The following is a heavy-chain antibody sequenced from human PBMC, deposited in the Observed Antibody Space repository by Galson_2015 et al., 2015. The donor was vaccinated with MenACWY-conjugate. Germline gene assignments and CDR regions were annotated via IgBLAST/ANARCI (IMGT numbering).Heavy chain of an antibody. CDR1: GFTVSIAY. V-gene: IGHV3-53*01. Sequence: SLRLSCAVSGFTVSIAYMSWVRQAPGKGLEWVSVIYTGGTTYYADSVKGRFTIFRDISKNSLYLQMNSLRAEDTAVYYCARDHSYGNLYYYGMDVWGQGTTVIVSS. J-gene: IGHJ6*02. CDR3: ARDHSYGNLYYYGMDV. CDR2: IYTGGTT. D-gene: IGHD5-18*01.